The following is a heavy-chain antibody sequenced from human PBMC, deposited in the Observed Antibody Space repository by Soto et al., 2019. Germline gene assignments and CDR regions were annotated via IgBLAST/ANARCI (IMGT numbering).Heavy chain of an antibody. V-gene: IGHV3-30*18. Sequence: GGSLRLSCAASGFTFSSYGMHWVRQAPGKGLEWVAVISYDGSNKYYADSVKGRFTISRDNSKNTLYLQMNSLRAEDTDVYYCAKEDSSGWYFYNMGYFDYWGQGTLVTVSS. CDR2: ISYDGSNK. CDR1: GFTFSSYG. D-gene: IGHD6-19*01. CDR3: AKEDSSGWYFYNMGYFDY. J-gene: IGHJ4*02.